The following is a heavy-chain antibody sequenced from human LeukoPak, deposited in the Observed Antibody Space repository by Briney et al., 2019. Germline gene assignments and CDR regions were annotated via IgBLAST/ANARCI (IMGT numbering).Heavy chain of an antibody. V-gene: IGHV1-18*01. Sequence: ASVKVSCKASGYTFTTYGISWVRQAPGQGLEWMGWISGYNGNTNYAQKFQGRVTMTTDTSTTTAYMDVRSLRSEDTAVYYCARETRGVPGAIAAVKGFDYWGQGTLVTVSS. CDR3: ARETRGVPGAIAAVKGFDY. CDR1: GYTFTTYG. CDR2: ISGYNGNT. J-gene: IGHJ4*02. D-gene: IGHD6-13*01.